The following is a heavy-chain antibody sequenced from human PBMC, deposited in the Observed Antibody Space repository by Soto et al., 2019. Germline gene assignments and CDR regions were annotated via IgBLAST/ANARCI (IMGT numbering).Heavy chain of an antibody. CDR3: ARDSTGIAVAGTIFDY. Sequence: QVQLVQSGAEVKKPGSSVKVSCKASGGTFSSYTISWVRQAPGQGLEWMGRIIPILGIANYAQKFQGRVTITADKXTXXAYMELSSLRSEDTAVYYCARDSTGIAVAGTIFDYWGQGTLVTVSS. V-gene: IGHV1-69*08. CDR2: IIPILGIA. CDR1: GGTFSSYT. D-gene: IGHD6-19*01. J-gene: IGHJ4*02.